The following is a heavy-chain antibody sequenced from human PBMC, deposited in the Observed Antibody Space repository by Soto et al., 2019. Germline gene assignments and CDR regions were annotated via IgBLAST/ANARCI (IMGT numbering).Heavy chain of an antibody. CDR3: AKADGEQWLLPHLDK. CDR2: ISCCGGST. J-gene: IGHJ4*02. V-gene: IGHV3-23*01. CDR1: GFNFKKFA. Sequence: VQPGGSLRLSCVASGFNFKKFAMSWVRQAPGEGLEWVSGISCCGGSTSYADSVKGRFSIARDDSTNTLSLQMNNLRVEDTAQYYCAKADGEQWLLPHLDKWGQGTLVTVS. D-gene: IGHD6-19*01.